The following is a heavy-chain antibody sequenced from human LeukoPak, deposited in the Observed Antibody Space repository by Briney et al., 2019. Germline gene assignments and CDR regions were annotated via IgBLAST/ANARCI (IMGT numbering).Heavy chain of an antibody. CDR3: SKDRPEYDILTGYFDY. Sequence: GGSLRLSCAASGFTFSSYGMHWVRQAPGKGLEWVAFIRYDGSNKYYADSVKGRFTISRDNSKNTLYLQMNSLRAEDTAVYFFSKDRPEYDILTGYFDYWGQGTLVTVSS. V-gene: IGHV3-30*02. D-gene: IGHD3-9*01. J-gene: IGHJ4*02. CDR1: GFTFSSYG. CDR2: IRYDGSNK.